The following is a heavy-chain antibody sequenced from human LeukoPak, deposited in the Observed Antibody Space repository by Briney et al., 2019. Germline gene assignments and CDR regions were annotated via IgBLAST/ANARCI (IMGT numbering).Heavy chain of an antibody. V-gene: IGHV4-4*07. CDR2: IYPSGST. Sequence: SETLSLTCSVSGGSINNYYWSWIRQPAGKGLEWIGRIYPSGSTNYNPSLKSRVTMSVDTSKNQFSLKLSSVTAADTAVYYCARHSDYYVIYNWFDPWGQGTLVTVSS. CDR1: GGSINNYY. CDR3: ARHSDYYVIYNWFDP. D-gene: IGHD3-10*02. J-gene: IGHJ5*02.